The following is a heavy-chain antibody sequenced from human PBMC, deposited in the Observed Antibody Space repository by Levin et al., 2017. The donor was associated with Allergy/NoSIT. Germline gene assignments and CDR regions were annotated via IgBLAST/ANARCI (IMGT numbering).Heavy chain of an antibody. V-gene: IGHV1-8*01. CDR2: MNPNSGNT. Sequence: PGASVKVSCKASGYTFTSYDINWVRQATGQGLEWMGWMNPNSGNTGCAQRFQGRITMTRNTSISTGYMELSSLGSEDTAVYYCARGRGYGDNYFDYWGQGTLVTVSS. CDR1: GYTFTSYD. D-gene: IGHD4-23*01. CDR3: ARGRGYGDNYFDY. J-gene: IGHJ4*02.